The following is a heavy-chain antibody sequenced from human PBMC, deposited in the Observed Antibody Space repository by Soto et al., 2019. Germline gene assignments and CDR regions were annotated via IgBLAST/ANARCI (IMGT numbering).Heavy chain of an antibody. V-gene: IGHV1-18*01. D-gene: IGHD3-10*01. CDR3: ARVSFSYGSGSQHAYYYYGMDV. J-gene: IGHJ6*02. CDR2: ISAYNGNT. CDR1: GYTFTSYG. Sequence: ASVKVSCKASGYTFTSYGISWVRQAPGQGLEWMGWISAYNGNTNYAQKLQGRVTMTTDTSTSTAYMELRSLRSDDTAVYYCARVSFSYGSGSQHAYYYYGMDVWGQGTTVTVSS.